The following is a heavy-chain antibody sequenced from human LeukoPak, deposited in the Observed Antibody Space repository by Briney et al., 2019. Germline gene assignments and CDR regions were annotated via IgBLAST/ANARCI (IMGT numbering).Heavy chain of an antibody. CDR2: INPSGGSI. Sequence: ASVKVSCKASGYTFTRYYMHWVRQAPGQXLEWMGIINPSGGSISYAQKFQGRVSMTRDTSTSTVYMELNSLRSDDTAVYYCARAPEGATPWADYWGQGTLVIVSS. J-gene: IGHJ4*02. CDR3: ARAPEGATPWADY. D-gene: IGHD1-26*01. CDR1: GYTFTRYY. V-gene: IGHV1-46*01.